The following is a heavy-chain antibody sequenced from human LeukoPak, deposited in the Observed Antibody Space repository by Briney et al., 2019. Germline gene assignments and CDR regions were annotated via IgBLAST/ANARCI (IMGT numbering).Heavy chain of an antibody. J-gene: IGHJ4*02. CDR2: TNHSGST. CDR1: GGSFSGYY. CDR3: ARAGWFSTTWHFDY. D-gene: IGHD6-19*01. Sequence: SETLSLTCAVYGGSFSGYYWSWIRQPPGKGLEWIGETNHSGSTNYNPSLKSRVTISVDTSKNQFSLRLSSVTAADTAVYYCARAGWFSTTWHFDYWGQGILVTVSS. V-gene: IGHV4-34*01.